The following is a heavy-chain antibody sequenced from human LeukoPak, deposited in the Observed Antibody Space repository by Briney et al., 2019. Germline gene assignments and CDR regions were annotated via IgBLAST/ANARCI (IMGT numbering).Heavy chain of an antibody. CDR1: GGSISSYY. Sequence: SETLSLTCTVSGGSISSYYWSWIRQPPGKGLEWIGSIYYSGSTYYNPSLKSRVTISVDTSKNQLSLKLSSVTAADTAVYYCAGHHPRNTVDFWGQGTLVTVSS. J-gene: IGHJ4*02. CDR3: AGHHPRNTVDF. CDR2: IYYSGST. D-gene: IGHD2/OR15-2a*01. V-gene: IGHV4-39*01.